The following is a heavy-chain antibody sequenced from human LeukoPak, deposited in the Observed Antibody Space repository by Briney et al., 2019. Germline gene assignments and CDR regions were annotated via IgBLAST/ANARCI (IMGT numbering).Heavy chain of an antibody. CDR1: GGSISSYY. Sequence: SETLSLTCTVSGGSISSYYWSWIRQPPGKGLEWIGYIYYSGSTNYNPSLKSRVTISVDTSKNQFSLKLSSVTAADTAVYYCARVVVTGFDYYYYMDVWGKGTTVTVSS. D-gene: IGHD4-23*01. CDR2: IYYSGST. V-gene: IGHV4-59*01. J-gene: IGHJ6*03. CDR3: ARVVVTGFDYYYYMDV.